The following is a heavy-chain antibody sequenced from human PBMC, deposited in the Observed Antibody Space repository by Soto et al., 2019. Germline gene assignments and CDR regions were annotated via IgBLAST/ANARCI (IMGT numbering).Heavy chain of an antibody. Sequence: ASVKVSCKASGYTFTSYYMHWVRQAPGQGLEWMGITNPSGGSTSYAQKYQGRVTMTRDTSTSTVYMELSSLRSEDTAVYYCARGGEDYFFWSGYSPDLYYYYYYMDFWGKGTTVTVSS. CDR2: TNPSGGST. D-gene: IGHD3-3*01. CDR1: GYTFTSYY. J-gene: IGHJ6*03. V-gene: IGHV1-46*03. CDR3: ARGGEDYFFWSGYSPDLYYYYYYMDF.